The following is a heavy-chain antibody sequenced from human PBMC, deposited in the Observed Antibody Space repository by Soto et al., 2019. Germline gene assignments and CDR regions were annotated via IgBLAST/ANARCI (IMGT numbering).Heavy chain of an antibody. CDR3: ARSVAVPGAHIDY. V-gene: IGHV4-59*01. CDR1: GGSISGSY. CDR2: VYYTGST. Sequence: SETLSLTCSVSGGSISGSYWSWIRQSPGKGLEWLGYVYYTGSTNYSPSLRSRVSISVDTSKNEFSLRLGSVTAADTAVYFCARSVAVPGAHIDYWGQGTQVTVSS. D-gene: IGHD6-19*01. J-gene: IGHJ4*02.